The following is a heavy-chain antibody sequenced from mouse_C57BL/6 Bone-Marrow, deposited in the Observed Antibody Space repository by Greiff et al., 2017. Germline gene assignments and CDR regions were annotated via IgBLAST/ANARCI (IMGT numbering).Heavy chain of an antibody. CDR2: INPNNGGT. J-gene: IGHJ1*03. V-gene: IGHV1-26*01. CDR1: GYTFTDYY. D-gene: IGHD2-3*01. CDR3: ARDGYYPYWYFDV. Sequence: EVQLQQSGPELVKPGASVKISCKASGYTFTDYYMNWVKQSHGKSLEWIGDINPNNGGTSYNQKFKGKATLTVDKSSSTAYMELRSLTSEDSAVYYCARDGYYPYWYFDVWGTGTTVTVSS.